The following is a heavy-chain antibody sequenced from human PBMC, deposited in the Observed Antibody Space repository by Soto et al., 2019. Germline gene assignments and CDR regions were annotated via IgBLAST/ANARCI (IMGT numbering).Heavy chain of an antibody. CDR1: GYTFTGYA. Sequence: QVQLVQSGAEEKKPGASVKVSCKASGYTFTGYAMHWVRQAPGQRLEWMGWINAGNGNTKYSQKFQGRVTITRDPPASTAYMELSSLRSEDTAVYYCARAVAVPADFDYWGQGTLVTVSS. J-gene: IGHJ4*02. CDR3: ARAVAVPADFDY. CDR2: INAGNGNT. V-gene: IGHV1-3*05. D-gene: IGHD6-19*01.